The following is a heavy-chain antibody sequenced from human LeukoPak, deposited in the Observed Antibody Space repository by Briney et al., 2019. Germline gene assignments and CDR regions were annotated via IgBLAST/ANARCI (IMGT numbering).Heavy chain of an antibody. CDR2: IYHSGST. D-gene: IGHD1-1*01. CDR3: ARGPRYNWNVSQRGPVDY. Sequence: SETLSLTCSVSGYSVSSGYYWGWIRQPPGTGLEWIGSIYHSGSTYYNPSLKSRVTISVDTSKNQFSLKLSSVTAADTAVYYCARGPRYNWNVSQRGPVDYWGQGTLVTVSS. J-gene: IGHJ4*02. CDR1: GYSVSSGYY. V-gene: IGHV4-38-2*02.